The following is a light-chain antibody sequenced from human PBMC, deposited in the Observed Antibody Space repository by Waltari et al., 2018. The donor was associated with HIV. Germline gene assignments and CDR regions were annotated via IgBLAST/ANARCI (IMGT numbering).Light chain of an antibody. V-gene: IGKV1-33*01. CDR2: AAS. Sequence: DIQMTQSPSSLSASVGDRVTITCQASQDISHYLNWYQQKPGKAPKFLIYAASNLETGVPSRFSGNGSGTDFTFTINSLQPEDIATYYCQQYDNVPSTFGGGTKVEIK. J-gene: IGKJ4*01. CDR3: QQYDNVPST. CDR1: QDISHY.